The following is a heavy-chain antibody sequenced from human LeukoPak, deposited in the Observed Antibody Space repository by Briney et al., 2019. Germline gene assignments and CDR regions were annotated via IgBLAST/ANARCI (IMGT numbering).Heavy chain of an antibody. J-gene: IGHJ4*02. V-gene: IGHV3-7*01. CDR3: ARVPDNYDILTGYDTPLG. CDR1: GFTFSSYW. D-gene: IGHD3-9*01. CDR2: IKQDGSEK. Sequence: GGSLRLSCAASGFTFSSYWMSWVRQAPGKGLEWVANIKQDGSEKYYVDSVKGRFTISRDNAKNSLYLQMNSLRVEDTAVYYCARVPDNYDILTGYDTPLGWGQGTLVTVSS.